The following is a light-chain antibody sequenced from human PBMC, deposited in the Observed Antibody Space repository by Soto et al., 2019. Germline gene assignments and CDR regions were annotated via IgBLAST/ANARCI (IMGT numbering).Light chain of an antibody. CDR2: EVT. CDR3: CSFAGDSTVI. Sequence: QSVLTQSASVSGSPGQSITLSCTGTSSDVGSYNFVSWYQQQPGKAPKLMIYEVTKRPSGVSNRFSASKSGNTASLIISGLQAEDEADYYCCSFAGDSTVIFGGGTKVTVL. V-gene: IGLV2-23*02. CDR1: SSDVGSYNF. J-gene: IGLJ2*01.